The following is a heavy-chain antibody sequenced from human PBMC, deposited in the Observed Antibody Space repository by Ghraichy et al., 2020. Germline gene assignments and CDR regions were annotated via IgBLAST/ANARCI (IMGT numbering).Heavy chain of an antibody. Sequence: GGSLRLSCAASGFTFSSYAMHWVRQAPGKGLEWVAVISYDGSNKYYADSVKGRFTISRDNSKNTLYLQMNSLRAEDTAVYYCARDGLLQQGMDVWGQGTTVTVSS. CDR2: ISYDGSNK. CDR1: GFTFSSYA. V-gene: IGHV3-30*04. J-gene: IGHJ6*02. D-gene: IGHD3-22*01. CDR3: ARDGLLQQGMDV.